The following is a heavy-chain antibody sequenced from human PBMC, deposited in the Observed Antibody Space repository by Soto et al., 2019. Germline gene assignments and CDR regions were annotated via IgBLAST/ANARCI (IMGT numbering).Heavy chain of an antibody. J-gene: IGHJ4*02. CDR3: ARDLYSGSYYADY. CDR2: INPNSGGT. Sequence: GASVKVSCKASGYTFTGYYMHWVRQAPGQGLEWMGWINPNSGGTNYAQKFQGRVTMTRDTSISTAYMELSRLRSDDTAVYYCARDLYSGSYYADYWGQGTLVTSPQ. V-gene: IGHV1-2*02. D-gene: IGHD1-26*01. CDR1: GYTFTGYY.